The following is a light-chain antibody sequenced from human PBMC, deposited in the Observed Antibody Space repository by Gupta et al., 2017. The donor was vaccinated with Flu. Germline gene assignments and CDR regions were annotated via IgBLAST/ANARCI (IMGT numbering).Light chain of an antibody. V-gene: IGLV3-21*02. CDR1: NHGSGT. CDR3: QVGDTASNNWL. Sequence: SFSLTQPSPASVDPGQSACIAFGGNNHGSGTLHVYQQKPGHAPRWVPYHDNFRPPGSPGRFCGANSGNTATLTIRRVEAGDEADYYCQVGDTASNNWLFGAGTTLTVV. CDR2: HDN. J-gene: IGLJ3*02.